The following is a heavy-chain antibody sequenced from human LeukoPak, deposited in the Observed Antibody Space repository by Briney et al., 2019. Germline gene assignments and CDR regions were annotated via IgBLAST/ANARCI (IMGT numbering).Heavy chain of an antibody. CDR2: IIPIFGTA. Sequence: GASVKVSCKASGGTFSSYAISWVRQAPGQGLEWMGGIIPIFGTANYPQKFQGRVTITADESTSTAYMELSSLRSEDTAVYYCARDPDHGGATGDAFDIWGQGTMVTVSS. J-gene: IGHJ3*02. CDR3: ARDPDHGGATGDAFDI. CDR1: GGTFSSYA. D-gene: IGHD1-26*01. V-gene: IGHV1-69*01.